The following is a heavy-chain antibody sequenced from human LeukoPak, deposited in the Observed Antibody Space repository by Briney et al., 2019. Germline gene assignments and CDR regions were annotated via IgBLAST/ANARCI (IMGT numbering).Heavy chain of an antibody. D-gene: IGHD1-1*01. CDR2: INHSGST. CDR3: AREMRVRLDY. Sequence: SETLSLTCTVSGGSISSYYWSWIRQPPGKGLEWIGEINHSGSTNYNPSLKSRVTISVDTSKNQFSLKLSSVTAADTAVYYCAREMRVRLDYWGQGTLVTVSS. V-gene: IGHV4-34*01. CDR1: GGSISSYY. J-gene: IGHJ4*02.